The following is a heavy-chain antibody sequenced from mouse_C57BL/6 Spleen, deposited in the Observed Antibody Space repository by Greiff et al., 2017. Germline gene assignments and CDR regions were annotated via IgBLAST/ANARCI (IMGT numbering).Heavy chain of an antibody. D-gene: IGHD2-3*01. CDR2: INPNNGGT. V-gene: IGHV1-18*01. Sequence: EVQRVESGPELVKPGASVKIPCKASGYTFTDYNMDWVKQSHGKSLEWIGDINPNNGGTIYNQKFKGKATLTVDKSSSTAYMELRSLTSEDTAVYYCAREGLLRNAMDYWGQGTSVTVSS. J-gene: IGHJ4*01. CDR3: AREGLLRNAMDY. CDR1: GYTFTDYN.